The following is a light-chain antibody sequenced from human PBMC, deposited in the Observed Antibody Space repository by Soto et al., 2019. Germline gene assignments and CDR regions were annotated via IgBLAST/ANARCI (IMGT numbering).Light chain of an antibody. Sequence: VLTQSPATLSLSPGERATLSCRASQSVSSYLAWYHQKPGQAPRLLIYDTSTRATGVPARFSGSGRGADFTLTIISRLHEDCAIYYCRQRHYGRPITFGQGTRLEIK. CDR1: QSVSSY. V-gene: IGKV3D-11*02. CDR2: DTS. J-gene: IGKJ5*01. CDR3: RQRHYGRPIT.